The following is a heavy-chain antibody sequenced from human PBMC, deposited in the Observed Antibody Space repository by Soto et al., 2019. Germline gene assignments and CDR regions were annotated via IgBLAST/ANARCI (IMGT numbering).Heavy chain of an antibody. V-gene: IGHV4-30-4*01. CDR2: IYYSGST. J-gene: IGHJ5*02. D-gene: IGHD2-21*01. Sequence: QVQLQESGPGLVKPSQTLSLTSTVSGGSISSGDYYWSWIRQPPEKGLEWIGYIYYSGSTYYNPSLKSRVTISLDTSKNQFSLKLSSVTAADTAVYYCARELGGKGDDNWFDPWGQGTLVTFSS. CDR3: ARELGGKGDDNWFDP. CDR1: GGSISSGDYY.